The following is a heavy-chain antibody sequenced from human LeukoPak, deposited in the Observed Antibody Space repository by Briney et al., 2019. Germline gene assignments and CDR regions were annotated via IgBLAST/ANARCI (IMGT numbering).Heavy chain of an antibody. CDR3: ATPPEHSSGWYMAVY. Sequence: GESLKISCKGSGYSFTSYWIGWVRQMPGKGLEWMGIIYPGDSDTRYSPSFQGQVTISADKSISTAYLQWSSLKASDTAMYYCATPPEHSSGWYMAVYWGQGTLVTVSS. J-gene: IGHJ4*02. CDR2: IYPGDSDT. D-gene: IGHD6-19*01. CDR1: GYSFTSYW. V-gene: IGHV5-51*01.